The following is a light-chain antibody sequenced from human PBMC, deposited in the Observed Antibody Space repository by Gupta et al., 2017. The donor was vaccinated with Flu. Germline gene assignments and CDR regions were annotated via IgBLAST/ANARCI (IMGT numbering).Light chain of an antibody. CDR3: RQLSDYPLT. CDR1: QDINPY. V-gene: IGKV1-9*01. CDR2: AAS. Sequence: DIQLTQSPSFLSASVGDRVTVTCRASQDINPYLAWYQQKPGKAPKLLIYAASTLQSGVPSSFSGSGSGTEFTLTISSLQPEDFATYYCRQLSDYPLTFGGGTKVEIK. J-gene: IGKJ4*01.